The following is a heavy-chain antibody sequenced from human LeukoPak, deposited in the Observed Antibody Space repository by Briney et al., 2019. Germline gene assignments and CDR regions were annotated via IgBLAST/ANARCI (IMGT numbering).Heavy chain of an antibody. J-gene: IGHJ4*02. D-gene: IGHD2-2*02. CDR2: INHSGKT. V-gene: IGHV4-34*01. CDR1: GGSLSGHY. CDR3: ARFPYTVRYFDS. Sequence: SETLSLTCAVYGGSLSGHYWSWIRQSPGKGLEWIGEINHSGKTSSNPSLRSRVTISIDTSRNQFSLKLRSVTAADRAVYYCARFPYTVRYFDSWGQGTLVTVSS.